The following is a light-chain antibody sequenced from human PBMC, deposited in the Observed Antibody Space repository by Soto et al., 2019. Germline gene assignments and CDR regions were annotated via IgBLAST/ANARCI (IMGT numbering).Light chain of an antibody. CDR2: DVS. CDR3: SSYPSTSTRV. Sequence: QSALTQPASVSGSPGQSITISCTGTSSDVGGYNYVSWYQQHPGKAPKLMIYDVSNRPSGVSNRFSGSKSGNTASLTISGLQADDEADYYCSSYPSTSTRVFGTGTKVTVL. CDR1: SSDVGGYNY. V-gene: IGLV2-14*01. J-gene: IGLJ1*01.